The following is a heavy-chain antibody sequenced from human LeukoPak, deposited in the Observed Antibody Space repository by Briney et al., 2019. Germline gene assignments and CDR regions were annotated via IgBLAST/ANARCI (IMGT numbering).Heavy chain of an antibody. V-gene: IGHV5-51*01. CDR2: IYPGDSDT. CDR3: ARRAAEWELLDY. J-gene: IGHJ4*02. D-gene: IGHD1-26*01. CDR1: GYSSTTYW. Sequence: GESLKISCKGSGYSSTTYWIGWVRQMPGKGLGWMGIIYPGDSDTRYGPSFQGQVIISADQSISTAYLQWSSLRASDTAMYYCARRAAEWELLDYWGRGTLVTVSS.